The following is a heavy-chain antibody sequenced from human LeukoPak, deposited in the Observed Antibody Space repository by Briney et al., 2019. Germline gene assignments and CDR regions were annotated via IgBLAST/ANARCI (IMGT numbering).Heavy chain of an antibody. Sequence: ASVKVSCKASGYTFTSYDINWVRQATGQGLEWMGWMNPNSGNTGYAQKFQGRVTMTRNTSISTTYMELSSLRSEDTAVYYCARARSGYDYSYYYMDVWGKGTTVPSP. CDR2: MNPNSGNT. CDR3: ARARSGYDYSYYYMDV. CDR1: GYTFTSYD. V-gene: IGHV1-8*01. J-gene: IGHJ6*03. D-gene: IGHD5-12*01.